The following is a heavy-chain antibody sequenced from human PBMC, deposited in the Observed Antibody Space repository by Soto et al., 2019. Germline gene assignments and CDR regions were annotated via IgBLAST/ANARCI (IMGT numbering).Heavy chain of an antibody. D-gene: IGHD1-26*01. J-gene: IGHJ4*02. CDR3: AKDRVGGTNLGWHFEY. V-gene: IGHV3-23*01. CDR2: IGGSGTNT. CDR1: GLTFTSYA. Sequence: GGSLRLSCAASGLTFTSYAMTWVRQAPGKGLEWVSSIGGSGTNTYYADSVKGRFTISRDNSKNALYLQMNSLRGEDTAVYYCAKDRVGGTNLGWHFEYGGQGTLVTVSS.